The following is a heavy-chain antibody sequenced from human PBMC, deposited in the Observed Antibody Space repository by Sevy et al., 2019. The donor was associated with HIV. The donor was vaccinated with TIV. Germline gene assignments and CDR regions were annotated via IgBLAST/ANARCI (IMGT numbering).Heavy chain of an antibody. V-gene: IGHV3-30*18. CDR1: GFTFSSYG. D-gene: IGHD3-22*01. CDR3: AKEGYDSSGSTNFDN. Sequence: GGSLRLSCAASGFTFSSYGMHWVRQAPGKGLEWVAIISFDGTKKNYGDSVKGRFSISRDNSKNTLYLQMNSLRAEDTAEYYCAKEGYDSSGSTNFDNWGQGTQVTVSS. J-gene: IGHJ4*02. CDR2: ISFDGTKK.